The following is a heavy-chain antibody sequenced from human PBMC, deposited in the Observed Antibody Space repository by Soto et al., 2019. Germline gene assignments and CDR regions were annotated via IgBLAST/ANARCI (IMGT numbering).Heavy chain of an antibody. CDR1: GFTFSTYA. CDR3: ATGRITFRGVIGLFDS. J-gene: IGHJ4*02. V-gene: IGHV3-30-3*01. Sequence: QVQLVESGGGVVQPGRSLRLSCAASGFTFSTYAMNWIRQAPGKGLEWVAVISYDGSDKYYADSVKGRFTMSRDNYKNTLFVHMSSLRPEDTAIDYCATGRITFRGVIGLFDSWGQGTLVTVSS. CDR2: ISYDGSDK. D-gene: IGHD3-16*02.